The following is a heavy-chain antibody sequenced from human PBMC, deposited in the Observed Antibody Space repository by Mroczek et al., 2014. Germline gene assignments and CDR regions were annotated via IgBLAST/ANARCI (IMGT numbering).Heavy chain of an antibody. J-gene: IGHJ5*02. CDR3: ARGYDYDYVWGSAATFGP. CDR1: GGSFSGYY. D-gene: IGHD3-16*01. CDR2: INHSGST. Sequence: VQLVETGAGLLKPSETLSLTCAVYGGSFSGYYWSWIRQPPGKGLEWIGEINHSGSTNYNPSLKSRVTISVDTSKNQFSLKLSSVTAADTAVYYCARGYDYDYVWGSAATFGPWGQGTLVTVSS. V-gene: IGHV4-34*01.